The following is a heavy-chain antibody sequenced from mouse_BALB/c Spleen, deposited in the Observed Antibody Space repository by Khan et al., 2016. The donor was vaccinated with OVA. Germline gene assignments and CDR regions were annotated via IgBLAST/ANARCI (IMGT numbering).Heavy chain of an antibody. V-gene: IGHV3-2*02. J-gene: IGHJ4*01. D-gene: IGHD2-3*01. CDR2: ISYSGRT. CDR3: ARDGSRYNYAMDY. Sequence: VQLKQSGPGLVKPSQSLSFTCTVTGYSITSDYAWNWIRQFPGNKLEWMGYISYSGRTSYNPSLKSRISVTRATSKNQFFLQLNSVTTEDTATYYCARDGSRYNYAMDYWGQGTSVTVSS. CDR1: GYSITSDYA.